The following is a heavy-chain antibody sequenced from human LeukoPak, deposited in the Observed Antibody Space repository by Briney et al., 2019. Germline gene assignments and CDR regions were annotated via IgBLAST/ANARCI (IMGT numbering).Heavy chain of an antibody. CDR3: AKDLMYYYDSSGYPSKPFDY. J-gene: IGHJ4*02. D-gene: IGHD3-22*01. V-gene: IGHV3-23*01. Sequence: GGSLRLSCAASGFTFSSYTMSWVRQAPGKGLEWVSAISGSGGSTYYADSVKGRFTISRDNSKNTLYLQMNSLRAEDTAVYYCAKDLMYYYDSSGYPSKPFDYWGQGTLVTVSS. CDR2: ISGSGGST. CDR1: GFTFSSYT.